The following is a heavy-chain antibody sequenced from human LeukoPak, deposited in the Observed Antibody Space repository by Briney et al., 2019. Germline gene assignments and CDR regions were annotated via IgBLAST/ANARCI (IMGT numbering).Heavy chain of an antibody. V-gene: IGHV4-38-2*02. J-gene: IGHJ4*02. Sequence: PSETLSLTCSVSGYSISSGYYWVWVRQPPGKGLEWVGNIYQSGTTFYNPSLKSRVTISVDTSKNQFSLKLSSVTAADTAVYYCARHDAGIAARPFDNWGQGTLVTVSS. CDR1: GYSISSGYY. CDR3: ARHDAGIAARPFDN. D-gene: IGHD6-6*01. CDR2: IYQSGTT.